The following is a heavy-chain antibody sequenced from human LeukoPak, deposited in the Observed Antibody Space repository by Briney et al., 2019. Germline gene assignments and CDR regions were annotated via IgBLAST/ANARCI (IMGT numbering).Heavy chain of an antibody. CDR3: ARGATRQNYYYYYYYMDV. D-gene: IGHD1-26*01. V-gene: IGHV3-7*01. CDR2: IKQDGSEK. J-gene: IGHJ6*03. CDR1: GFTFSSYW. Sequence: GGSLRLSCAASGFTFSSYWMSWVRQAPGKGLEWVANIKQDGSEKYYVDSVKGRFTISRDNAKNSLYLQMNSLRAEDTAVYYCARGATRQNYYYYYYYMDVWGKGTTVTVSS.